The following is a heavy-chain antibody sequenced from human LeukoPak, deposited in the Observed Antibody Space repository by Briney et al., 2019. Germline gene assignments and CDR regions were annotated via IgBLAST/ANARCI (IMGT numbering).Heavy chain of an antibody. D-gene: IGHD3-22*01. Sequence: SETLSLTCTVSGGSISSSSYYWGWIRQPPGKGLEWIGSIYYSGITYYNPSLKIRVTISVDTSKNQFSLKLSSVTAADTAVYYCARHGDYYDSSGPLDYWGQGTLVTVSS. V-gene: IGHV4-39*01. CDR3: ARHGDYYDSSGPLDY. J-gene: IGHJ4*02. CDR1: GGSISSSSYY. CDR2: IYYSGIT.